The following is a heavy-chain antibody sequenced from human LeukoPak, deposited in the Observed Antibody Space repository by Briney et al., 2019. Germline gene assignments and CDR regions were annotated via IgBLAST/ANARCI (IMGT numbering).Heavy chain of an antibody. Sequence: PSETLSLTCTVSGGSISSYYWRCIRQPPGKGLEWIGYIYYSGNTNYNPSLKSRVTISVDTSKNQFSLKLSSVTAADTAVYYCARDSGLREYYYDSSGYFDYWGQGTLVTVSS. J-gene: IGHJ4*02. CDR2: IYYSGNT. CDR3: ARDSGLREYYYDSSGYFDY. CDR1: GGSISSYY. D-gene: IGHD3-22*01. V-gene: IGHV4-59*01.